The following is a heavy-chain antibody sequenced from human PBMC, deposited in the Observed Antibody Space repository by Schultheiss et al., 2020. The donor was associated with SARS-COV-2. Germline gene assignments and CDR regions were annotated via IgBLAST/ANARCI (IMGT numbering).Heavy chain of an antibody. V-gene: IGHV1-69*13. D-gene: IGHD3-22*01. Sequence: SVKVSCKASGGTFSSYAISWVRQAPGQGLEWMGGIIPIFGTANYAQKFQGRVTITADESTSTAYMELSSLRSDDTAVYYCARGTTTYYYDSSGYYSYWGQGTLVTVAS. CDR3: ARGTTTYYYDSSGYYSY. J-gene: IGHJ4*02. CDR2: IIPIFGTA. CDR1: GGTFSSYA.